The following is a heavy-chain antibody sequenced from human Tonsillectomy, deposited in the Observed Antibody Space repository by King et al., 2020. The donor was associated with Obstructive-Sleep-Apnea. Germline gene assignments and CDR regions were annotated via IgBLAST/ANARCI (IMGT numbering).Heavy chain of an antibody. CDR3: TTDGLYGAPFDY. D-gene: IGHD3-10*01. Sequence: VQLVESGGGLVKPGGSLRLSCAASGFTFSNVWMSWVRQAPGKGLEWVGRIKRKTDGGTIDYPAPVKGRFTISRDDSKNTLYLQMNSLKTDDTAVYYCTTDGLYGAPFDYWGQGTLVTVSS. V-gene: IGHV3-15*01. J-gene: IGHJ4*02. CDR2: IKRKTDGGTI. CDR1: GFTFSNVW.